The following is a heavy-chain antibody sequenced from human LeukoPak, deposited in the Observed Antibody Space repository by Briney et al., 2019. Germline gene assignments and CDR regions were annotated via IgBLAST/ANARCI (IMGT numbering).Heavy chain of an antibody. D-gene: IGHD3-22*01. CDR3: ARGPDYYDSSGYEFDY. V-gene: IGHV4-34*01. J-gene: IGHJ4*02. CDR1: GGSFSGYY. CDR2: INHSGST. Sequence: PSETLSLTCAVYGGSFSGYYWSWIRQPPGKGLEWIGEINHSGSTNYNPSLKSRVTISVDTSKNQFSLKLSSVTAADTAVYYCARGPDYYDSSGYEFDYWGQGTLVTVSS.